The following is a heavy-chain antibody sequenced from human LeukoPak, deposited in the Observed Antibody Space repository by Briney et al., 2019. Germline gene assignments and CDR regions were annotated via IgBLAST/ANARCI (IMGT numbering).Heavy chain of an antibody. J-gene: IGHJ5*02. CDR3: AIPGATVTTGFLGWFDP. V-gene: IGHV4-31*03. CDR1: GGSISSGGYS. CDR2: IYYSGST. Sequence: SETLSLTCTVSGGSISSGGYSWSWIRQHPGKGLEWIGYIYYSGSTYYNPSLKSRVTISVDTSKNQFSLKLSSVTAADTAVYYCAIPGATVTTGFLGWFDPWGQGTLVTVSS. D-gene: IGHD4-11*01.